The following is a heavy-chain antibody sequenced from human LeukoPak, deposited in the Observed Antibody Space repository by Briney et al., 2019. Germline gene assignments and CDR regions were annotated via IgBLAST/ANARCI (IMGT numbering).Heavy chain of an antibody. CDR3: ARLIAARRGYGMYV. D-gene: IGHD6-6*01. Sequence: SETLSLTCTVSGGSISSYYWSWIRQPPGKGLEWIGYIYYSGSTNYNPSLKSRVTISVDTSKNQFSLKLSSVTAADTAVYYCARLIAARRGYGMYVWGQGTTVTVSS. J-gene: IGHJ6*02. CDR2: IYYSGST. V-gene: IGHV4-59*08. CDR1: GGSISSYY.